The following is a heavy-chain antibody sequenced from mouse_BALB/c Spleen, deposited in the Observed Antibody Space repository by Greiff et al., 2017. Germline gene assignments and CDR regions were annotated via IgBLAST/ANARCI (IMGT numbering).Heavy chain of an antibody. CDR3: ARGGITTVVATDYYAMDY. V-gene: IGHV5-9-4*01. CDR2: ISSGGSYT. CDR1: GFTFSSYA. D-gene: IGHD1-1*01. Sequence: EVKLMESGGGLVKPGGSLKLSCAASGFTFSSYAMSWVRQSPEKRLEWVAEISSGGSYTYYPDTVTGRFTISRDNAKNTLYLEMSSLRSEDTAMYYCARGGITTVVATDYYAMDYWGQGTSVTVSS. J-gene: IGHJ4*01.